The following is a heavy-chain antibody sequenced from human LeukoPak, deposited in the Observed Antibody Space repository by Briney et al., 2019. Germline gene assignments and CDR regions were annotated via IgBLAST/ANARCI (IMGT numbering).Heavy chain of an antibody. CDR2: IYYSGST. J-gene: IGHJ4*02. V-gene: IGHV4-59*01. Sequence: SETLSLTCTVSGGSISIYYWSWIRQPPGKGLEWIGYIYYSGSTNYNPSLKSRVTISVDTSKNQFSLKLSSVTAADTAVYYCAREVASAGLDYWGQGTLATVSS. CDR1: GGSISIYY. D-gene: IGHD5-12*01. CDR3: AREVASAGLDY.